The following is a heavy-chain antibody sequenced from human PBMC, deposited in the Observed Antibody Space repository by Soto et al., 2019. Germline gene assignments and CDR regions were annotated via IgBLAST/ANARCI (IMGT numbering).Heavy chain of an antibody. CDR2: IKSKTDGGTA. CDR1: GFTVSDAW. V-gene: IGHV3-15*05. D-gene: IGHD4-4*01. J-gene: IGHJ4*02. Sequence: AGGSLRLSFAVSGFTVSDAWMTWVRPAPGKGLEWVGRIKSKTDGGTAEYAAPVKGRFTISRDDSKNTLYLQMNSLRIEDTAIYYCATEMTYTVTTGHWGRGTLVTVSS. CDR3: ATEMTYTVTTGH.